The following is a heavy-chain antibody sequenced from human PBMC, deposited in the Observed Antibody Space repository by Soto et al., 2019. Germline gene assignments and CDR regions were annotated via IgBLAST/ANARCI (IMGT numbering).Heavy chain of an antibody. V-gene: IGHV3-23*01. CDR3: AKLVHSNSPALDY. CDR1: GFTFSSYT. J-gene: IGHJ4*02. D-gene: IGHD4-4*01. CDR2: IRSSGDDT. Sequence: GGSLRLSCAASGFTFSSYTMSWVRQAPGKGLEWVSAIRSSGDDTYYADSVRGRFTISRDNSKNTLYLQMNSLRAEDTALYYCAKLVHSNSPALDYWGQGTLVTVSS.